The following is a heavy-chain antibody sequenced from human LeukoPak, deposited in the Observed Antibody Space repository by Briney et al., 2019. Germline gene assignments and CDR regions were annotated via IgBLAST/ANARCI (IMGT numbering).Heavy chain of an antibody. CDR2: ISSSSSTI. D-gene: IGHD6-13*01. CDR3: ARDQQSSFGY. J-gene: IGHJ4*02. V-gene: IGHV3-48*01. Sequence: GGSLRLSCAASGFTFSSYSMNWVRQAPGKGLEWVSYISSSSSTIYYADSVKVRFTISRDNAKNSLYLQMNSLRAEDTAVYYCARDQQSSFGYWGQGTLVTVSS. CDR1: GFTFSSYS.